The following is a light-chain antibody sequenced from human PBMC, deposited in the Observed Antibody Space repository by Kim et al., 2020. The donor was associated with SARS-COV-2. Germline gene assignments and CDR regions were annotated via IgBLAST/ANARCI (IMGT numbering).Light chain of an antibody. J-gene: IGKJ1*01. CDR2: GAS. CDR3: QQYGSSPRT. Sequence: EIVLTQSPGTLSLSPGERATLSCRASQSVTSSYLAWYQQKPGQAPRFLIYGASNRATGIPDRFSGSGSVTDFTLTISRLEPEDFAVYYCQQYGSSPRTFGQGTKVDIK. V-gene: IGKV3-20*01. CDR1: QSVTSSY.